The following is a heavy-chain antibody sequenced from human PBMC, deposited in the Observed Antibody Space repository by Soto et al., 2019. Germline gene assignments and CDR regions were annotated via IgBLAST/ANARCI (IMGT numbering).Heavy chain of an antibody. V-gene: IGHV1-69*06. CDR3: ARGRITIFGVVMGSLDY. CDR2: IIPSFGTA. Sequence: QVQLVQSGAEVKKPGSSVKVSCKASGGTFSSYAISWVRQSPGQGLEWMGGIIPSFGTANYAQKFQGRVTITADKSTLTAYMELSSLRSEDTAVYYCARGRITIFGVVMGSLDYWGQGTLVTVSS. D-gene: IGHD3-3*01. CDR1: GGTFSSYA. J-gene: IGHJ4*02.